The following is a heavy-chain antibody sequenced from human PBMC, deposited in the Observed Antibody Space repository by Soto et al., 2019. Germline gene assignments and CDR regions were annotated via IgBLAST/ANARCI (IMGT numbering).Heavy chain of an antibody. CDR3: ARDQDYYGSGNYYNRIDF. CDR1: GGIFSTYA. Sequence: QVQLVQSGAEVKKPGSSVKVSCKASGGIFSTYAISWLRQAPGQGLEWMGGIIPIFGTPNYAQRFQGRVTITADESTTTSYMELSSQKSEDTAVYYCARDQDYYGSGNYYNRIDFWGQGTLVTVSS. D-gene: IGHD3-10*01. J-gene: IGHJ4*02. V-gene: IGHV1-69*01. CDR2: IIPIFGTP.